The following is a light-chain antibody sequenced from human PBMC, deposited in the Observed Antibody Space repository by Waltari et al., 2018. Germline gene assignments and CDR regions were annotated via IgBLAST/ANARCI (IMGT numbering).Light chain of an antibody. CDR2: SND. Sequence: QSVLTQPPSASGAPGQRVTISCSGSNSNIVSSTVNWYQQVPGTAPRLLIYSNDQRPAGVPDRFSGSKSGTSASLAISGRQSEDEADYYCATWDARLTNVLFGGGTKVTVL. CDR3: ATWDARLTNVL. V-gene: IGLV1-44*01. J-gene: IGLJ3*02. CDR1: NSNIVSST.